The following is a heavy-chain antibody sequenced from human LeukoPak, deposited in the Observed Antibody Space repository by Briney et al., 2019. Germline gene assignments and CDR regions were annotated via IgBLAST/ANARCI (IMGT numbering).Heavy chain of an antibody. CDR3: ARVSGQLWFFDY. Sequence: SETLSLTCAVYGGSFSGYYWSWIRQPPGKGLEWIGYIYHSGSTYYNPSLKSRVTISVDRSKNQFSLKLSSVTAADTAVYYCARVSGQLWFFDYWGQGTLVTVSS. J-gene: IGHJ4*02. CDR2: IYHSGST. D-gene: IGHD5-18*01. CDR1: GGSFSGYY. V-gene: IGHV4-34*01.